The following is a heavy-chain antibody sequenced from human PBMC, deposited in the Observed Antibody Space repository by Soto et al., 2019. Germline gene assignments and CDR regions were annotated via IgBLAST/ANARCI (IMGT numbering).Heavy chain of an antibody. CDR1: GGIFSSFG. Sequence: QVQLVQSGAEVKKPGSSVKVSCKASGGIFSSFGISWVRQAPGQGLEWMGGTLPVSNTPIYPQRFQGRLTITADESTSTASMELTSLRAEDTAVYFCARTWWLPPFDYWGQGTLVTVSS. D-gene: IGHD5-12*01. J-gene: IGHJ4*02. CDR2: TLPVSNTP. CDR3: ARTWWLPPFDY. V-gene: IGHV1-69*12.